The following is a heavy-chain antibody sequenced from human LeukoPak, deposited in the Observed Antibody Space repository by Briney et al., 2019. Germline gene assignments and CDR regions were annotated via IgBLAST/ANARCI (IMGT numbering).Heavy chain of an antibody. CDR3: ATRYCSSTSCYRGAFDI. V-gene: IGHV3-66*02. J-gene: IGHJ3*02. CDR1: GFTVSGNY. Sequence: PGGSLRLSXAASGFTVSGNYMSWVRQAPGKGLEWVSLTYSGGDTYYADSVKGRFTISRDNSKNTLYLQMDSLRAEDTAVYYCATRYCSSTSCYRGAFDIWGQGTMVTVSS. CDR2: TYSGGDT. D-gene: IGHD2-2*01.